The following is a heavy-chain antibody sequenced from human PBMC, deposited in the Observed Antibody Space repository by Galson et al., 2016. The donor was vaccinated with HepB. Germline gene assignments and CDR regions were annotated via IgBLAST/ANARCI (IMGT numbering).Heavy chain of an antibody. CDR1: GFTFSTYH. CDR3: ARHFGGFTMDDN. J-gene: IGHJ4*02. Sequence: SLRLSCAASGFTFSTYHMNWVRQAPGKGLEWISYITTSSSTIHYADSVMGRFTISRDNARNSLYLQMNSLRDEDTAVYYCARHFGGFTMDDNWGQGTLVTVSS. V-gene: IGHV3-48*02. CDR2: ITTSSSTI. D-gene: IGHD3-16*01.